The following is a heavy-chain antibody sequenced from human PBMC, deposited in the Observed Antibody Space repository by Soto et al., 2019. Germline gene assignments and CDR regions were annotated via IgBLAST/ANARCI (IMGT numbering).Heavy chain of an antibody. V-gene: IGHV5-51*01. D-gene: IGHD4-17*01. CDR3: VATYGDYLDY. CDR1: GYKSTTYW. J-gene: IGHJ4*02. Sequence: ESLKISCKGSGYKSTTYWIGWVRQMPGKGLEWMAIIYPDDSDSRYSPSFQGQVTISADKSISTAYLQWSSLKASDTAIYYCVATYGDYLDYWGQGTLVTVSS. CDR2: IYPDDSDS.